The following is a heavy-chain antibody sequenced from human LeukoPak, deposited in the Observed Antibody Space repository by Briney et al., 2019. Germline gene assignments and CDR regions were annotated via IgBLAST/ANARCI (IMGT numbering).Heavy chain of an antibody. J-gene: IGHJ3*02. CDR3: ATPSQGWVGLAAFDI. D-gene: IGHD3/OR15-3a*01. Sequence: SETLSLTCTVSGGSISSSSYYWGWIRQPPGKGLEWIGSIYYSGSTYYNPSLKSRVTISVDTSKNQFSLKLNSVSAADTAVYYCATPSQGWVGLAAFDIWGQGTMVTVSS. V-gene: IGHV4-39*01. CDR1: GGSISSSSYY. CDR2: IYYSGST.